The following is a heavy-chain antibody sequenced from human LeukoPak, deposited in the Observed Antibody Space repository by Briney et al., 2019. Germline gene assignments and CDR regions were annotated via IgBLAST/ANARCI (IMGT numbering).Heavy chain of an antibody. V-gene: IGHV1-69*04. Sequence: SVKVSCKASGGTFSSYAISWVRQAPGQGLEWMGRIIPIFGIANYAQKFQGRVTITADKSTSPAYMELSSLRSEDTAVYYCARDSITGTLGYYYYGMDVWGQGTTVTVSS. J-gene: IGHJ6*02. CDR1: GGTFSSYA. CDR2: IIPIFGIA. D-gene: IGHD1/OR15-1a*01. CDR3: ARDSITGTLGYYYYGMDV.